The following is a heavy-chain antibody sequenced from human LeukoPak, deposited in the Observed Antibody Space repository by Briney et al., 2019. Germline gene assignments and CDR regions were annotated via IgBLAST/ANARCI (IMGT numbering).Heavy chain of an antibody. Sequence: GGSLRLSCAASGFTFSSYEMNWVRQAPGKGLEWVSYISSSGSTIYYADSVKGRFTISRDNAKNSLYLQMNSLRAEDTAAYYCARGDYYYDSSGYLLVGHKGDNTFDYWGQGTLVTVSS. CDR2: ISSSGSTI. V-gene: IGHV3-48*03. CDR1: GFTFSSYE. CDR3: ARGDYYYDSSGYLLVGHKGDNTFDY. J-gene: IGHJ4*02. D-gene: IGHD3-22*01.